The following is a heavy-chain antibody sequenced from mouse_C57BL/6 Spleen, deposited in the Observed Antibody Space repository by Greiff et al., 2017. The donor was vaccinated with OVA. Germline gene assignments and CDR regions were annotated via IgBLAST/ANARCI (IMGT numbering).Heavy chain of an antibody. CDR1: GYSITSGYY. J-gene: IGHJ1*03. D-gene: IGHD1-1*01. CDR3: NCYGSSYTVFDV. V-gene: IGHV3-6*01. CDR2: ISYDGSN. Sequence: EVQLQQSGPGLVKPSQSLSLTCSVTGYSITSGYYWNWIRQFPGNKLEWMGYISYDGSNNYNPTLKNRISITRDPSKNQFFLKLNSVTTEDTATYYCNCYGSSYTVFDVWGTGTTVTVSS.